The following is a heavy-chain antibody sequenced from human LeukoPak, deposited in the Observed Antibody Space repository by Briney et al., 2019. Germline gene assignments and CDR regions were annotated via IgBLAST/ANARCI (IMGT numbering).Heavy chain of an antibody. V-gene: IGHV1-2*02. D-gene: IGHD3-3*01. CDR3: ARDYELRFLEWLFIH. CDR2: INPNSGGT. CDR1: GYTFTGYY. J-gene: IGHJ4*02. Sequence: GASVKVSCKASGYTFTGYYMHWVRQAPGQGLEWMGWINPNSGGTNYAQKFQGRVTMTSDTSISTAYMELSRLRSDDTAVYYCARDYELRFLEWLFIHWGQGTLVTVSS.